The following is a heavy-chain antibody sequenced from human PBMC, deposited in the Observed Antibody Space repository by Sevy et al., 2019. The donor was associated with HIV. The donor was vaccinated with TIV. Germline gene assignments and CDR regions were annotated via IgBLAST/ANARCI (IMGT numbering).Heavy chain of an antibody. J-gene: IGHJ6*02. D-gene: IGHD1-26*01. CDR3: ARSGGSYYGYYYGMDV. Sequence: GGSLRLSCAASGFTFSSYDMHWVRQATGKGLEWVSAIGTAGDTYYPGSVKGRFTISRENAKNSLYLQMNSLRAGDTAVYYRARSGGSYYGYYYGMDVWGQGTTVTVSS. CDR1: GFTFSSYD. V-gene: IGHV3-13*01. CDR2: IGTAGDT.